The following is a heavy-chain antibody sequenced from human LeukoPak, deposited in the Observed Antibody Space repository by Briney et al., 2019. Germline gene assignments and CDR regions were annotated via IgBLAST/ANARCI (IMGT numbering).Heavy chain of an antibody. CDR2: IYYSGST. D-gene: IGHD6-25*01. V-gene: IGHV4-31*03. J-gene: IGHJ6*02. CDR3: ARGGYYYYYGMDV. CDR1: GGSISSGGYY. Sequence: SETLSLTCTVPGGSISSGGYYWSWIRQHPGKGLEWIGYIYYSGSTYYNPSLESRVTISVDTSKNQFSLKLSSVTAADTAVYYCARGGYYYYYGMDVWGQGTTVTVSS.